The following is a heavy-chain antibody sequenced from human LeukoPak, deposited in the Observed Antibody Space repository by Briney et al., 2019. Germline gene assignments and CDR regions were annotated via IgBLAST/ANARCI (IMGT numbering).Heavy chain of an antibody. D-gene: IGHD6-13*01. CDR3: ARVAAAGTFDY. Sequence: PSETLSLTCSVSGYSISSGYYWGWIRQPPGKGLDWIGSIYHDGNTYYNPSLKSRVTISVDTSKNQFSLKLSSVTAADTAVYYCARVAAAGTFDYWGQGTLVTVSS. J-gene: IGHJ4*02. CDR2: IYHDGNT. CDR1: GYSISSGYY. V-gene: IGHV4-38-2*02.